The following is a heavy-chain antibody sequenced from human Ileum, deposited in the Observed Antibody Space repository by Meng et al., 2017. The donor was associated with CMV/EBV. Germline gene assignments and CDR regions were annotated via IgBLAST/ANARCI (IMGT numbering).Heavy chain of an antibody. CDR1: GVSFKNCA. D-gene: IGHD3-16*01. CDR2: VIPLFGKS. J-gene: IGHJ5*02. CDR3: ESRLEAMSP. V-gene: IGHV1-69*12. Sequence: QAQLVRSGVVVKRPGCQVTFSCNAFGVSFKNCAMPLVRQAPGQGLVWVGGVIPLFGKSSAAQKFQDRVTITADESTNIAYMDLRGLRPDDTAIYYCESRLEAMSPWGQGTLVTVSS.